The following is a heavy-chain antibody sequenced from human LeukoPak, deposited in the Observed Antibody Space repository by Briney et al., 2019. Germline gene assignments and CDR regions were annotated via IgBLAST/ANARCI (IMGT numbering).Heavy chain of an antibody. V-gene: IGHV3-20*04. Sequence: GGSLRLSCAASGFTVSSNYMSWVRQAPGKGLEWVSGINWNGGSTGYADSVRGRFTISRDNAKNSLYLQMNSLRAEDTALYYCARDETSGYYFPGYWGQGTLVTVSS. CDR2: INWNGGST. D-gene: IGHD3-22*01. J-gene: IGHJ4*02. CDR3: ARDETSGYYFPGY. CDR1: GFTVSSNY.